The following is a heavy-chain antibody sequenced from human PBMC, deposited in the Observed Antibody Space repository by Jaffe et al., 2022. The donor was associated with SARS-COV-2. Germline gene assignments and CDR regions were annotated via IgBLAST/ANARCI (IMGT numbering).Heavy chain of an antibody. CDR1: GFTFSGSA. CDR3: TSSYDFWTSNDY. CDR2: IRSKANSYAT. V-gene: IGHV3-73*01. D-gene: IGHD3-3*01. J-gene: IGHJ4*02. Sequence: EVQLVESGGGLVQPGGSLKLSCAASGFTFSGSAMHWVRQASGKGLEWVGRIRSKANSYATAYAASVKGRFTISRDDSKNTAYLQMNSLKTEDTAVYYCTSSYDFWTSNDYWGQGTLVTVSS.